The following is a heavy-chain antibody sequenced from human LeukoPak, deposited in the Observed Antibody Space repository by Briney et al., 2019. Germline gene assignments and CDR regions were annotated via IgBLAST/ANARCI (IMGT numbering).Heavy chain of an antibody. CDR1: GFTFSSYG. CDR2: ISYDGSNK. V-gene: IGHV3-30*18. Sequence: GGSLRLSCAASGFTFSSYGMHWVRQAPGKGLEWVAVISYDGSNKYYADSVKGRFTIPRDNSKNTLYLQMNSPRAEDTAVYYCAKVALNRTPYYFDYWGQGTLVTVSS. CDR3: AKVALNRTPYYFDY. J-gene: IGHJ4*02. D-gene: IGHD1-14*01.